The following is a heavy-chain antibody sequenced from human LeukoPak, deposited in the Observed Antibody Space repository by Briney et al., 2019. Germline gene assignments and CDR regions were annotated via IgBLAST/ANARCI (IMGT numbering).Heavy chain of an antibody. D-gene: IGHD4-23*01. V-gene: IGHV3-48*02. J-gene: IGHJ4*02. Sequence: GGSLRLSCEASGFGLSDYSMNWVRQTPGKGLEWISYISSRSSTSSPTNTIYYADSVKGRFTISRDNAKNSLYLQMNSLRDEDMAVYYCVRMAEAAVVTPWAHFDHWGQGTLVTVSS. CDR3: VRMAEAAVVTPWAHFDH. CDR1: GFGLSDYS. CDR2: ISSRSSTSSPTNTI.